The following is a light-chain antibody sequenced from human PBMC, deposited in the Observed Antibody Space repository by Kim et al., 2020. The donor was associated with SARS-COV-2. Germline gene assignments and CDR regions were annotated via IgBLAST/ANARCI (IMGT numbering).Light chain of an antibody. CDR3: QTWGTGIRV. J-gene: IGLJ3*02. CDR1: SGHSSYD. V-gene: IGLV4-69*01. CDR2: LNSDVSH. Sequence: QLVLTQSPSASASLGASVKLTCTLSSGHSSYDIAWHQQRPEKGPRYLMKLNSDVSHSKGDGIPDRFSGSSSGAERYLTISSLQSEDEADYYCQTWGTGIRVFGGGTQLTVL.